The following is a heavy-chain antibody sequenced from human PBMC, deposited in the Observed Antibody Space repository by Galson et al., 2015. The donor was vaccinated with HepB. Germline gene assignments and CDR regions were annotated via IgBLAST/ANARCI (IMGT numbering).Heavy chain of an antibody. D-gene: IGHD2-15*01. Sequence: SLRLSCAASGFTFSSYAMSWVRQAPGKGLEWVSVISGIGGNTYYADSVKGRFTISRDSSKNTVYLQMNSLRAEDTAVYYCAKDLRGYCSDGSCYYDAFDIWGQGTMVTVSS. J-gene: IGHJ3*02. CDR1: GFTFSSYA. CDR3: AKDLRGYCSDGSCYYDAFDI. CDR2: ISGIGGNT. V-gene: IGHV3-23*01.